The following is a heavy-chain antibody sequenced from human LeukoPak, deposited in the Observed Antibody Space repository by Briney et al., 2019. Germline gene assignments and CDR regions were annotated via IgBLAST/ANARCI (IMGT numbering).Heavy chain of an antibody. CDR2: IYYSGST. CDR3: ARDRYYYGSGSLYFDY. J-gene: IGHJ4*02. Sequence: SETLSLTCTVSGGSISSYYWSWIRQPPGKGLEWIGYIYYSGSTNYNPSLKSRVTISVDTSKNQFSLKLSSVTAADTAVYYCARDRYYYGSGSLYFDYWGQGTLVTVSS. V-gene: IGHV4-59*01. D-gene: IGHD3-10*01. CDR1: GGSISSYY.